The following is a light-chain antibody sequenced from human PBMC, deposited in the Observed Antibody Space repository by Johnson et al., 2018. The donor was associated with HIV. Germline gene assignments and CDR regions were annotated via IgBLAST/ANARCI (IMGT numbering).Light chain of an antibody. CDR1: SSNIGNNY. CDR2: DNN. Sequence: HSVLTQPPSVSAAPGQKVTISCSGSSSNIGNNYVSWYQQLPGTAPKLLIYDNNKRPSGIPDRFSGSKSGTSATLGITGLQTGDEADHSCGTWYSSLSAYVFGTGTKVTVL. CDR3: GTWYSSLSAYV. V-gene: IGLV1-51*01. J-gene: IGLJ1*01.